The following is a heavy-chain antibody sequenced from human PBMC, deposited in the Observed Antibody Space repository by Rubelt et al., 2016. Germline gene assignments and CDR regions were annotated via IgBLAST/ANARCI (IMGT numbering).Heavy chain of an antibody. J-gene: IGHJ4*02. CDR2: ISAYNGNT. V-gene: IGHV1-18*01. CDR1: GYTFTSYG. Sequence: QVQLVQSGAEVKKPGASVKVSCKASGYTFTSYGISWVRQAPGQGLEWMGWISAYNGNTNYAQKFQGRVTMTEDTSTDTAYMELSSLRSEDTAVYYCATAIFSWSRNYWGQGTLVTVSS. CDR3: ATAIFSWSRNY. D-gene: IGHD3-9*01.